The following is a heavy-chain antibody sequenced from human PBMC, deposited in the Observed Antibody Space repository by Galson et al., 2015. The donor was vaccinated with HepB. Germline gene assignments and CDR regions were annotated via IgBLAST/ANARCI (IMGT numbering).Heavy chain of an antibody. CDR1: GFTFSSYL. Sequence: SLRLSCAASGFTFSSYLMHWVRQAPGKGLECVAVVSYDGRTKNYANSVKGRFTISRDDSKMTLYLQMNSLTTEDTALYYCVRERYGMDVWGQGTTVTVS. CDR2: VSYDGRTK. J-gene: IGHJ6*02. V-gene: IGHV3-33*01. CDR3: VRERYGMDV.